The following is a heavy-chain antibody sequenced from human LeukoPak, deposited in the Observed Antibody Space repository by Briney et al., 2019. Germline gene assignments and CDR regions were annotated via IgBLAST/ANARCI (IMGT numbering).Heavy chain of an antibody. CDR1: GFTFSSYA. Sequence: GGSLRLSCAASGFTFSSYAMHWVRQAPGKGLEWVAVISYDGSNKYYADSVKGRFTISRDNSKNTLYLQINSLRAEDTAVYYCAREAGVGLRDWGQGTLVTVSS. D-gene: IGHD1-26*01. J-gene: IGHJ4*02. CDR2: ISYDGSNK. V-gene: IGHV3-30-3*01. CDR3: AREAGVGLRD.